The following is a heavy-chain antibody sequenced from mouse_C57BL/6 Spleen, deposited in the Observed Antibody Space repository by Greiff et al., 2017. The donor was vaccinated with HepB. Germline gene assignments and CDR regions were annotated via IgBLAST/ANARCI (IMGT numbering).Heavy chain of an antibody. CDR2: IYPGSGNT. J-gene: IGHJ2*01. CDR1: GYSFTSYY. CDR3: ARLQLDFDY. D-gene: IGHD4-1*02. V-gene: IGHV1-66*01. Sequence: QVQLKESGPELVKPGASVKISCKASGYSFTSYYIHWVKQRPGQGLEWIGWIYPGSGNTKYNEKFKGKATLTADTSSSTAYMQLSSLTSEDSAVYYCARLQLDFDYWGQGTTLTVSS.